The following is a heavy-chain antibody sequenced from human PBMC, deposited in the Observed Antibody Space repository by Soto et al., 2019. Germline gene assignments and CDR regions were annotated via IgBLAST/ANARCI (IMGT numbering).Heavy chain of an antibody. D-gene: IGHD6-13*01. J-gene: IGHJ5*02. CDR3: ARLRIAAPGNPGP. V-gene: IGHV5-10-1*01. Sequence: LKISCKGSGYSFTTDWISWVRQMPGKGLEWMGRIDPSDSYTSYSPSFQGHVTISVDKSISTAYLQWSSLKASDTAMYYCARLRIAAPGNPGPWGQGTLVTVSS. CDR2: IDPSDSYT. CDR1: GYSFTTDW.